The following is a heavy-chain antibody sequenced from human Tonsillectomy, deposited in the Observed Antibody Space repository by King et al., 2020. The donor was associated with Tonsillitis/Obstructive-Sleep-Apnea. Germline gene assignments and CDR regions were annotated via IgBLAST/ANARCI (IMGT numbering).Heavy chain of an antibody. Sequence: VQLVESGGGLVQPGGSLRLSCAASGFTFSSYWMSWVRQAPGKGLEWGANIKQDGREKYYVDSVKGRFTISRDNAKNSLYLQMNSLRAEDTAVYYCARLRGSGSYFTYYYYYMDVWGKGTTVTVSS. J-gene: IGHJ6*03. CDR2: IKQDGREK. CDR1: GFTFSSYW. CDR3: ARLRGSGSYFTYYYYYMDV. D-gene: IGHD3-10*01. V-gene: IGHV3-7*01.